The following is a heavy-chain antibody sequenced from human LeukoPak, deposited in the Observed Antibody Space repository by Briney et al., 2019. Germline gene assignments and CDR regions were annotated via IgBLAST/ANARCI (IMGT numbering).Heavy chain of an antibody. Sequence: GGSLRLSCVASGFTFSGYWMHWVRQAPGKGLVWVSRINSDGIGTAYADSEKGRFTISRDNAKNTLYLQMSSLRAEDTAVYYCVRNRQEGWIDYWGQGTLVTVSS. CDR3: VRNRQEGWIDY. D-gene: IGHD1-14*01. CDR1: GFTFSGYW. J-gene: IGHJ4*02. V-gene: IGHV3-74*01. CDR2: INSDGIGT.